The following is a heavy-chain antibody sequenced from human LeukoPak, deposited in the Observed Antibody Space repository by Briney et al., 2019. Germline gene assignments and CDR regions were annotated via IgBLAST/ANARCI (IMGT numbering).Heavy chain of an antibody. CDR2: IYSGGST. D-gene: IGHD6-19*01. CDR3: ARAGTDSRGWQKYYFDY. CDR1: GFTVSSNY. V-gene: IGHV3-53*01. J-gene: IGHJ4*02. Sequence: GGSLRLSCAASGFTVSSNYMSWVRQAPGKGLEWVSVIYSGGSTYYADSVKGRFTISRDNSKNTLYLQMSSLRAEDTAVYYCARAGTDSRGWQKYYFDYWGQGTLVTVSS.